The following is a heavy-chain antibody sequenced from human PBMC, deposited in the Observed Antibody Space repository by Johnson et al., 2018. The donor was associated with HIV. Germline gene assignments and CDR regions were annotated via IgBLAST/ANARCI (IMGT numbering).Heavy chain of an antibody. CDR2: ISSNGGST. CDR3: AKGLDSRGYVGAFDI. D-gene: IGHD3-22*01. V-gene: IGHV3-64*01. Sequence: VQLVESGGGVVQPGRSLRLSCGASGFTFSTYAVHWVRQAPGKGLEYVSAISSNGGSTYYANSVKGRFTISRDNSKNSLYLQMNSLRAEDTALYYCAKGLDSRGYVGAFDIWGQGTMVTVSS. CDR1: GFTFSTYA. J-gene: IGHJ3*02.